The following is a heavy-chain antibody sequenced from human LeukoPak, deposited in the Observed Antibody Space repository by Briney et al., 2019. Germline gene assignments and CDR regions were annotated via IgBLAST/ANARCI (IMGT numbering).Heavy chain of an antibody. V-gene: IGHV3-7*01. J-gene: IGHJ5*02. Sequence: GGSLRLSCAASGFSFSNYWMRWVRQAPGKGMEWVATIKGDGNKKDHVDSVRGQFTVSIDNAKNSLYLQMSSLRVEDTAIYYRESTTGPWGQGTLVTVSS. CDR3: ESTTGP. CDR1: GFSFSNYW. D-gene: IGHD1-7*01. CDR2: IKGDGNKK.